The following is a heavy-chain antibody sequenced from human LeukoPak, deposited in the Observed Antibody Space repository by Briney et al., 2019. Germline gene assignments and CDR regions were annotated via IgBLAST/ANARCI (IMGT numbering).Heavy chain of an antibody. D-gene: IGHD3-22*01. V-gene: IGHV3-30*18. CDR1: GFTFSSYG. J-gene: IGHJ4*02. CDR3: AKDLAITMIVVVTPLH. Sequence: PGRSLRLSCAVSGFTFSSYGMHWVRQAPGKGLEWVAVISYDGSNKYYADSVKGRFTISRDNSKNTLYLQMHSLRAEDTAVYYCAKDLAITMIVVVTPLHWGQGTLVTVSS. CDR2: ISYDGSNK.